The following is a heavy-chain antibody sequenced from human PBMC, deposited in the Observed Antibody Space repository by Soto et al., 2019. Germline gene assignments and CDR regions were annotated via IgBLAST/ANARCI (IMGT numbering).Heavy chain of an antibody. D-gene: IGHD3-3*01. CDR2: ISYDGSNK. Sequence: GGSLRLSCAASGFTFSSYGMHWVRQAPGKGLEWVAVISYDGSNKYYADSVKGRFTISRDNSKNTLYLQMNSLRAEDTAVYYCAKTIYDFWSGPPLPAPFYYWGQGTLVTVSS. CDR3: AKTIYDFWSGPPLPAPFYY. V-gene: IGHV3-30*18. CDR1: GFTFSSYG. J-gene: IGHJ4*02.